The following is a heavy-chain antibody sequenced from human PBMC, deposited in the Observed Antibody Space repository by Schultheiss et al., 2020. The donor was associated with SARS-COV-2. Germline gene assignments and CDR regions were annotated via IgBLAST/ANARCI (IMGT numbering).Heavy chain of an antibody. CDR1: GGTFSSYA. J-gene: IGHJ6*02. V-gene: IGHV1-69*01. Sequence: KISCKASGGTFSSYAISWVRQAPGQGLEWMGGIIPIFGTANYAQKFQGRVTITADESTSTAYMELSSLRSEDTAVYYCAGPTAHRLHCSSTSCYPYYYYYGMDVWGQGTTVTVSS. CDR2: IIPIFGTA. CDR3: AGPTAHRLHCSSTSCYPYYYYYGMDV. D-gene: IGHD2-2*01.